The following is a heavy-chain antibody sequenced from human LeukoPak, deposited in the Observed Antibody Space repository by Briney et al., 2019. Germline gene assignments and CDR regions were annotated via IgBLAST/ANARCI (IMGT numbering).Heavy chain of an antibody. V-gene: IGHV4-59*01. Sequence: SETLSLTCTVSGGSISSYYLSWIRQPPGKGLEWIGYIYYSGSTNYNASLKRRVIILVDTHKHQLSLKMSSVTAADTAVYYCERNSGYKYNWFDRWGQGTMVTVSS. CDR1: GGSISSYY. CDR3: ERNSGYKYNWFDR. CDR2: IYYSGST. D-gene: IGHD5-12*01. J-gene: IGHJ5*02.